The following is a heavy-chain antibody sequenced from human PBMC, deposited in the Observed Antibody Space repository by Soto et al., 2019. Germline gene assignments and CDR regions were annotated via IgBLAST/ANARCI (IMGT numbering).Heavy chain of an antibody. D-gene: IGHD3-22*01. V-gene: IGHV3-23*01. J-gene: IGHJ5*02. Sequence: HPGGSLRLSCAASGFTFSNYAMIWVRQAPGRGLEWVSFIDGSGGSTYYADSVRGRFTISRDNSKNTMFLQMNSLRGEDTALYYCAKRGGDSRFYCFDPWGQGIMVTVSS. CDR2: IDGSGGST. CDR3: AKRGGDSRFYCFDP. CDR1: GFTFSNYA.